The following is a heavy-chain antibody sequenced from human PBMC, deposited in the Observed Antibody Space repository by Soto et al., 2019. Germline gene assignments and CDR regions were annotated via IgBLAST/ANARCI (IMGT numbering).Heavy chain of an antibody. CDR1: GASIITDNYF. CDR3: ARRRASDYGGNHHPYYFDR. J-gene: IGHJ4*02. Sequence: SETLSLTCTVSGASIITDNYFWVWIRQSPRRGLELIGSISYSGRTYDNPSLQSRVTISIDASKNQFSLKLTSVTTADTAVYYCARRRASDYGGNHHPYYFDRWGQGALVTVSS. CDR2: ISYSGRT. D-gene: IGHD4-17*01. V-gene: IGHV4-39*01.